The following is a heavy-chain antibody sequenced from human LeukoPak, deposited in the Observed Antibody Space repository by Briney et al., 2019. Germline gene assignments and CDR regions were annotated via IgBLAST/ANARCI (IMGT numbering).Heavy chain of an antibody. CDR1: GYTLTELA. CDR3: ATLILGTSFCG. Sequence: GTSVKVSCKVSGYTLTELAMHWVRQAPGKGLEWMGGFDPEDGEPIYAQKFQGRVTMTEDTSTDTVYMEQYSLRPEDTAVYYCATLILGTSFCGWGQGTMVTVSS. V-gene: IGHV1-24*01. CDR2: FDPEDGEP. D-gene: IGHD1-26*01. J-gene: IGHJ3*01.